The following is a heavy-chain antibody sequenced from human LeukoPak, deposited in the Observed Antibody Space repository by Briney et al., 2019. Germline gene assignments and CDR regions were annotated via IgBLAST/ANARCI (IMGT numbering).Heavy chain of an antibody. CDR3: AKPPGGVARCFDS. V-gene: IGHV3-30*02. CDR1: VFSFSIYG. J-gene: IGHJ4*02. D-gene: IGHD6-6*01. Sequence: GGSLRLSCAASVFSFSIYGMHWVRQAPGKGLEWVAYIRYDGSVKYYADSVKGRFTISRDNSKSTLYLQMNSLRAEDTAVYYCAKPPGGVARCFDSWGQGTLVTVSS. CDR2: IRYDGSVK.